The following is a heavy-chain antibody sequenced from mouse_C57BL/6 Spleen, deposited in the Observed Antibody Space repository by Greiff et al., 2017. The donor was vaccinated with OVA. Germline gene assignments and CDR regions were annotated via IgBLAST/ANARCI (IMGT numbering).Heavy chain of an antibody. J-gene: IGHJ3*01. CDR3: ARGDYYGSSYGFSY. V-gene: IGHV1-55*01. CDR1: GYTFTSYW. CDR2: IYPGSGST. D-gene: IGHD1-1*01. Sequence: VQLQQPGAELVKPGASVKMSCKASGYTFTSYWITWVKQRPGQGLEWIGDIYPGSGSTNYNEKFKSKATLTVDTSSSTAYMQLSSLTSEDYAVYYCARGDYYGSSYGFSYWGQGTLVTVSA.